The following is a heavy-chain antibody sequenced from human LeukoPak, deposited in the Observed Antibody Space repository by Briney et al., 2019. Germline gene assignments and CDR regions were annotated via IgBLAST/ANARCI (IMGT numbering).Heavy chain of an antibody. CDR1: GGSISSGDYY. D-gene: IGHD4-17*01. V-gene: IGHV4-30-4*01. Sequence: SQTLSLTCTVSGGSISSGDYYWSWIRQPPGKGLEWIGYIYYSGSTYYNPSLKSRVTISVDTSKNQFSLKLSSVTAADTAVYYCARWHTVTSDYYYYGMDVWGQGTTVTVSS. J-gene: IGHJ6*02. CDR2: IYYSGST. CDR3: ARWHTVTSDYYYYGMDV.